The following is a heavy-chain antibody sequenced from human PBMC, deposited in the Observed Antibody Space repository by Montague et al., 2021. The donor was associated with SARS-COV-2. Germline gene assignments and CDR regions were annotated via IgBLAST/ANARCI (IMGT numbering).Heavy chain of an antibody. J-gene: IGHJ4*02. Sequence: SETLSLTCAVYGGSFSDYYWSWIRQPPGKGLEWIGEINHRGTSKYNPSLKSQVSISLDTSKNQFSLYLSSVTAADTAVYYCARGRQHFNMIVVVMTGGEYYFDXWGQGTLVTVSS. CDR1: GGSFSDYY. CDR3: ARGRQHFNMIVVVMTGGEYYFDX. D-gene: IGHD3-22*01. V-gene: IGHV4-34*01. CDR2: INHRGTS.